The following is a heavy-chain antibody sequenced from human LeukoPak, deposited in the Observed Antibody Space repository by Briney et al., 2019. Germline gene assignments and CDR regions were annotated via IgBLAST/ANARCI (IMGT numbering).Heavy chain of an antibody. V-gene: IGHV3-23*01. CDR2: ISASGYNS. D-gene: IGHD3-3*01. CDR1: GFTFSSYA. CDR3: AKWMVRRDFWSGAFDI. Sequence: GGSLRLSCAASGFTFSSYAMTWVRQAPGKGLEWVSAISASGYNSYYADSVKGRFTISRDDSKNTLFLQMNSLRGEDTAIYYCAKWMVRRDFWSGAFDIWGLGTMVTV. J-gene: IGHJ3*02.